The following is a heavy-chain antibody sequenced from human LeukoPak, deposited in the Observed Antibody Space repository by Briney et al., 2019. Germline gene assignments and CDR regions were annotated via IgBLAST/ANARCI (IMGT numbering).Heavy chain of an antibody. V-gene: IGHV1-2*02. D-gene: IGHD3-22*01. J-gene: IGHJ4*02. CDR1: VYTLTSYD. CDR3: ARVGYYESSGYYEY. Sequence: AAVKVSCLASVYTLTSYDFNWLRQATGQGPEWMGWVNPNSGGKNYAQKFKGRVTMTRDTSISTVYMELSRLRSDDTAVYYCARVGYYESSGYYEYWGQGTLVTVSS. CDR2: VNPNSGGK.